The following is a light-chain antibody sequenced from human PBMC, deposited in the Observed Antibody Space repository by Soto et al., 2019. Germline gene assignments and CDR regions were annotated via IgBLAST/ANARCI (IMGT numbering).Light chain of an antibody. CDR3: MQALQTPIT. V-gene: IGKV2-28*01. Sequence: DIVMTQSPLSLPVTPGEPASISCRSSQSLLHSNGYNYLDWYLQKPGQSPQLLIYLGSNRASGVPDRFSGSGSGTDFTLKISRVEAEDVGVYYCMQALQTPITFVQGTRLEIK. CDR2: LGS. CDR1: QSLLHSNGYNY. J-gene: IGKJ5*01.